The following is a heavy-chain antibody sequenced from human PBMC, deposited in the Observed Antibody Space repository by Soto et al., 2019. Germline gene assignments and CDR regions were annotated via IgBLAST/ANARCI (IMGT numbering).Heavy chain of an antibody. V-gene: IGHV3-11*01. D-gene: IGHD5-12*01. Sequence: PGGSLRLSCAASGFTFSDYYMSWIRQAPGKGLEWVSYISSSGSTIYYADSVKGRFTISGDNSKNTLYLQMNSLRAEDTAVYYCANDLRATWIYQIFDYWGQGTMVTVYS. CDR3: ANDLRATWIYQIFDY. CDR2: ISSSGSTI. J-gene: IGHJ4*02. CDR1: GFTFSDYY.